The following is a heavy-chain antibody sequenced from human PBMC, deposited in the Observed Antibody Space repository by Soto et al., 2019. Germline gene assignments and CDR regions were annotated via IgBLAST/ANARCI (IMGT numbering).Heavy chain of an antibody. CDR2: IYYSGTS. CDR1: GGSISDDTYY. CDR3: ARLHCDSPNCVPLDP. Sequence: ASETLSLTCTVSGGSISDDTYYWGWIRQPPGKGLEWIGSIYYSGTSSYNPSLKSRVTMSVDTSKKQLSLRLRSVTAADTAVYYCARLHCDSPNCVPLDPWGQGTLVTVS. J-gene: IGHJ5*02. D-gene: IGHD2-2*01. V-gene: IGHV4-39*01.